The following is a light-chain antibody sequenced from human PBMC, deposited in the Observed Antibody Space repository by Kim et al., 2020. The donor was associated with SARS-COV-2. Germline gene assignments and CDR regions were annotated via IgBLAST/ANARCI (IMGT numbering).Light chain of an antibody. CDR1: QSVSSSY. CDR3: QQYGVFT. J-gene: IGKJ3*01. CDR2: GAS. Sequence: SLCPGERATRSCRASQSVSSSYLAWYQQKPGQAPRHLIYGASSRATGIPDRFSGSGSGTDFTLTISRLEPEDFAVYYCQQYGVFTFGPGTKVDIK. V-gene: IGKV3-20*01.